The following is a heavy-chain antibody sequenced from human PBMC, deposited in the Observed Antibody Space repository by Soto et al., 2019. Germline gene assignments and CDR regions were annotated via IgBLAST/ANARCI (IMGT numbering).Heavy chain of an antibody. V-gene: IGHV4-59*01. Sequence: LIKQNTGKGLERIGYIYYSGSTNYNPSLKSRVTISVDTSKNQFSLKLSSVTAADTAVYYCARAVGGCSYGYYFDFWGKRSLDPVTP. CDR3: ARAVGGCSYGYYFDF. D-gene: IGHD5-18*01. CDR2: IYYSGST. J-gene: IGHJ4*02.